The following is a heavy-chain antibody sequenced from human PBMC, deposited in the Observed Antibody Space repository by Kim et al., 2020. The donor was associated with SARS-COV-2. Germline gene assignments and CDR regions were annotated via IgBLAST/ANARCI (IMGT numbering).Heavy chain of an antibody. D-gene: IGHD3-10*01. CDR2: INHSGST. J-gene: IGHJ6*02. CDR3: AREGWFGELLDYYYYYGMDV. V-gene: IGHV4-34*01. Sequence: SETLSLTCAVYGGSFSGYYWSWIRQPPGKGLEWIGEINHSGSTNYNPSLKSRVTISVDTSKNQFSLKLSSVTAADTAVYYCAREGWFGELLDYYYYYGMDVWGQGTTVTVSS. CDR1: GGSFSGYY.